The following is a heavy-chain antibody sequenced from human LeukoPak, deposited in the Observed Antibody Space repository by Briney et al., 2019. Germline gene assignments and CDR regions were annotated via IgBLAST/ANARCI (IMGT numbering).Heavy chain of an antibody. J-gene: IGHJ3*02. D-gene: IGHD2-15*01. Sequence: QPGGSLRLPCAASGFTFDDYAMHWVRQAPGKGLEWVSLISGSGGSTYYADSVKGRFTISRDNSKNTLYLQMNSLRAEDTAVYYCAKKGGIIVDAFDIWGQGTMVTVSS. V-gene: IGHV3-23*01. CDR3: AKKGGIIVDAFDI. CDR2: ISGSGGST. CDR1: GFTFDDYA.